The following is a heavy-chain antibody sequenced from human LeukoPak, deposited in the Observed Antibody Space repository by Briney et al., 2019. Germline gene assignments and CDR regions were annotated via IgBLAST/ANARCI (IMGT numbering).Heavy chain of an antibody. CDR1: GFTVSSNY. V-gene: IGHV3-53*01. D-gene: IGHD3-3*01. CDR3: ARVGGSMEYYFDY. J-gene: IGHJ4*02. CDR2: IYSGGST. Sequence: GGSLRLSCAASGFTVSSNYMSWVRQAPGKGLEWVSVIYSGGSTYYADSVKGRFTISRDNSKNTLYLQMNSLRAEDTAVYYCARVGGSMEYYFDYWGQGTLVTVSS.